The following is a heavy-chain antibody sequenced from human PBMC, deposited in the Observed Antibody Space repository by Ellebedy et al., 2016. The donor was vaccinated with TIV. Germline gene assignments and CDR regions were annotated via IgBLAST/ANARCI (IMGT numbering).Heavy chain of an antibody. CDR2: IYYSGST. CDR1: GGSISDYY. V-gene: IGHV4-59*01. J-gene: IGHJ4*02. Sequence: MPSETLSLTCTVSGGSISDYYWSWIRQPPGKGLEWIGYIYYSGSTNYNPSLKSRVTISIDTSENQFSLKLSSVTAADTAMYYCARAYYDSTGMLVDSWGQGTLVTVSS. D-gene: IGHD3-22*01. CDR3: ARAYYDSTGMLVDS.